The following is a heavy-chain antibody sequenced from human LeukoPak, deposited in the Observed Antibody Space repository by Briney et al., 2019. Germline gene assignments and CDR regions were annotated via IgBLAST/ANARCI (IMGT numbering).Heavy chain of an antibody. J-gene: IGHJ6*02. CDR2: ISGSGGST. D-gene: IGHD2-2*01. CDR3: AKDAGVDIVVAPAHGMDV. V-gene: IGHV3-23*01. Sequence: GGSLRLSCAASGFTFTTYAMSWVRQAPGKGLEWVSGISGSGGSTYYADSVKGRFTISRDYSKNTLYLQMNSLRAEDTAVYYCAKDAGVDIVVAPAHGMDVWGQGTTVTVPS. CDR1: GFTFTTYA.